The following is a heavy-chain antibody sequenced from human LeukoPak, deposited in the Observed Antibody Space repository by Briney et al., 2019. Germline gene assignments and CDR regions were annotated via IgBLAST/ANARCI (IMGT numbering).Heavy chain of an antibody. V-gene: IGHV1-2*02. CDR1: GYTFTVYY. J-gene: IGHJ1*01. Sequence: ASVKVSCKASGYTFTVYYMHWVRQAPGQGLEWMGWINPNSDGTNYAQKFQGRVTMTRDTSITTAYMELSRLTSDDTAVYYCARTRGGYSYGYPGYFQHWGQGTLVTVSS. CDR3: ARTRGGYSYGYPGYFQH. D-gene: IGHD5-18*01. CDR2: INPNSDGT.